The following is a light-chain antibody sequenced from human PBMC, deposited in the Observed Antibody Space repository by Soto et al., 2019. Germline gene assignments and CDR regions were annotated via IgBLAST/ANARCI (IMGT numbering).Light chain of an antibody. Sequence: SYELTQPLSVSVALGQTAMITCGGNNIGSNNVHWYQQKPGQAPVLLIYRDSNRPSGIPERFSGSNSGNTATLTISRAQAGDEADYYCQVWDGSTVVFGGGTKVTVL. CDR3: QVWDGSTVV. CDR1: NIGSNN. J-gene: IGLJ2*01. V-gene: IGLV3-9*01. CDR2: RDS.